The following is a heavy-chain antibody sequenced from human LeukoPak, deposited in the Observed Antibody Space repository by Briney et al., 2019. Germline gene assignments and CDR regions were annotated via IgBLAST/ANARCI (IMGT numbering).Heavy chain of an antibody. CDR2: ISYDGSNK. V-gene: IGHV3-30-3*02. Sequence: TGGSLRLSCAASGFTFSSYAMHWVRQAPGKGLEWVAVISYDGSNKYYADSVKGRFTISRDNSKNTLYLQMNSLRAEDTAVYYCAKPYYDFWSGYVGLDWFDPWGQGTLVTVAS. CDR1: GFTFSSYA. CDR3: AKPYYDFWSGYVGLDWFDP. J-gene: IGHJ5*02. D-gene: IGHD3-3*01.